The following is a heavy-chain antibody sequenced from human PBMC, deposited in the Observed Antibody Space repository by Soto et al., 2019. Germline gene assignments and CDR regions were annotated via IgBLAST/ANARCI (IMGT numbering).Heavy chain of an antibody. Sequence: QVQLVESGGGVVQPGRSLRLSCAASGFTFSSYGMHWVRQAPGKGLEWVAVIWYDGSNKYYADSVKGRFTISRDNSKNTLYLQMNSLRAEDTAVYYCARVKTAQGDAAFDIWGQGTMVTVSS. J-gene: IGHJ3*02. V-gene: IGHV3-33*01. D-gene: IGHD5-18*01. CDR3: ARVKTAQGDAAFDI. CDR1: GFTFSSYG. CDR2: IWYDGSNK.